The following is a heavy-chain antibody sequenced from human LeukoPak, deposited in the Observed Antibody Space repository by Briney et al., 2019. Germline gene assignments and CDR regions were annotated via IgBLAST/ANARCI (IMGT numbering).Heavy chain of an antibody. V-gene: IGHV4-4*07. CDR1: GGSIGSYY. CDR2: IYTSGST. D-gene: IGHD6-19*01. Sequence: SETLSLTCTVSGGSIGSYYWSWIRQPAGKGLEWIGRIYTSGSTNYNPSLKSRVTMSVDTSKNQFSLKLSSVTAADTAVYYCARDGAVAGTPLDYWGQGTLVTVSS. J-gene: IGHJ4*02. CDR3: ARDGAVAGTPLDY.